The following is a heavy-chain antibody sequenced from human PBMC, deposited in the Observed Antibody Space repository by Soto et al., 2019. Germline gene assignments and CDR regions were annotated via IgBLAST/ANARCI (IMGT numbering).Heavy chain of an antibody. CDR1: GYTFTSYA. D-gene: IGHD2-15*01. CDR3: ARIAVAARHIDY. J-gene: IGHJ4*02. Sequence: ASVKFSCKASGYTFTSYAMHWVRQAPGQRLECMGWINAGNGNTKYSQKFQGRVTITRXTXXSXXXMXLXXLRXEXTAVYYCARIAVAARHIDYWGQGTLVTVSS. CDR2: INAGNGNT. V-gene: IGHV1-3*01.